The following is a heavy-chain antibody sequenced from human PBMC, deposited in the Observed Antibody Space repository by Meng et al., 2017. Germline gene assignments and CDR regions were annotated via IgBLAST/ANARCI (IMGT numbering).Heavy chain of an antibody. V-gene: IGHV1-2*06. Sequence: ASVKVSCKASGYTFTGYYMHWVRQAPGQGREWMGRINTNSGGTNYAQKFQGRITMNRDTSISTAYMELSRLESDDTAVYYCGRVASRDGYIDAFDIWGQGKMV. CDR2: INTNSGGT. CDR1: GYTFTGYY. CDR3: GRVASRDGYIDAFDI. D-gene: IGHD5-24*01. J-gene: IGHJ3*02.